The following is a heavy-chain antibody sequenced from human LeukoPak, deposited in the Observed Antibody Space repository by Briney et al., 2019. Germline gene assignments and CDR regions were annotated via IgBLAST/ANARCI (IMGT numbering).Heavy chain of an antibody. D-gene: IGHD1-26*01. V-gene: IGHV3-21*01. CDR3: AREGPYSGSYYIDY. Sequence: GESLRLSCAASGFTFSSYSMNWVRQAPGKGLEWVSSISSSSSYIYYADSVKGRFTISRDNAKNSLYLRMNSLRAEDTAVYYCAREGPYSGSYYIDYWGQGTLVTVSS. J-gene: IGHJ4*02. CDR2: ISSSSSYI. CDR1: GFTFSSYS.